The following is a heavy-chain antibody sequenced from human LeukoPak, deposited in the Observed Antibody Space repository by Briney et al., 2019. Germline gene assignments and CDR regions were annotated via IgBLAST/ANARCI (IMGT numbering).Heavy chain of an antibody. Sequence: SETLSLTCTVSGGSISSYYWSWIRQPPGKGLEWIGYIYYSGSTNYDPSLKSRVTISVDTSKNQFSLKLSSVTAADTAVYYCARGPRENSSGWYAGGYYYGMDVWGQGTTVTVSS. CDR2: IYYSGST. CDR3: ARGPRENSSGWYAGGYYYGMDV. CDR1: GGSISSYY. D-gene: IGHD6-19*01. J-gene: IGHJ6*02. V-gene: IGHV4-59*01.